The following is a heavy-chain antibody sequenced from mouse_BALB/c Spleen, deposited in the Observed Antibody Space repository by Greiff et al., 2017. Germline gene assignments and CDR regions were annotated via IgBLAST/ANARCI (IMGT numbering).Heavy chain of an antibody. CDR2: ISSGGGST. CDR3: ARPDYGSSYFDY. V-gene: IGHV5-12-1*01. Sequence: EVKLVESGGGLVKPGGSLKLSCAASGFAFSSYDMSWVRQTPEKRLEWVAYISSGGGSTYYPDTVKGRFTISRDNAKNTLYLQMSSLKSEDTAMYYCARPDYGSSYFDYWGQGTTLTVSS. CDR1: GFAFSSYD. D-gene: IGHD1-1*01. J-gene: IGHJ2*01.